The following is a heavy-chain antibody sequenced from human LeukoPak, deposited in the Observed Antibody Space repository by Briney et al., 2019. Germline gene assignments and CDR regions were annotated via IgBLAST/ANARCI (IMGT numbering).Heavy chain of an antibody. V-gene: IGHV3-23*01. D-gene: IGHD1-26*01. CDR1: GFTFSNYA. CDR2: ISGSGDST. Sequence: PGGSLRLSCAASGFTFSNYAMRWVRQAPGKGLEWVSGISGSGDSTYYADSVKGRFIISRDNSKNTLYLQMGSLRAEDMAVYYCARAVGAYYYYMDVWGKGTTVTVSS. CDR3: ARAVGAYYYYMDV. J-gene: IGHJ6*03.